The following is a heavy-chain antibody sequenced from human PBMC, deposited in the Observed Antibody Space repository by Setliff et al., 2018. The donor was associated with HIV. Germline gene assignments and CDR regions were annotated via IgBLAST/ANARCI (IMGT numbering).Heavy chain of an antibody. CDR2: IHYNEKT. Sequence: SETLSLTCTVSGGSISSYYWAWIRQPPGKGLEYIGSIHYNEKTYYNPSLKSRVTISIDTSKNQFSLNLTSVTAADTAVYYCASRIYYYDSNNFLREEGFDPWGQGTLVTVSS. CDR3: ASRIYYYDSNNFLREEGFDP. J-gene: IGHJ5*02. V-gene: IGHV4-39*01. CDR1: GGSISSYY. D-gene: IGHD3-22*01.